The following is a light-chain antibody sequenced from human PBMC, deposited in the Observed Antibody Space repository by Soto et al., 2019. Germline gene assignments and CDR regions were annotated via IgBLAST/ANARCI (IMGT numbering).Light chain of an antibody. CDR1: QSVSSAY. CDR2: GAS. CDR3: QKYDTSHPVYT. Sequence: EIVLTQSPGTLSLSPGERATLSCKTSQSVSSAYVAWYQQKPGQAPRLLIRGASSSAPGVPDRFSGSGSGTDFTLTISRLEPEDFAVYYCQKYDTSHPVYTFAPGNKLEIK. J-gene: IGKJ2*01. V-gene: IGKV3-20*01.